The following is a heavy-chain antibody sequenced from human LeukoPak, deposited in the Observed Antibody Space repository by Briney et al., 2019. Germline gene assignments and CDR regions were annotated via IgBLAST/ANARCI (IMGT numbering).Heavy chain of an antibody. Sequence: GASVKVSCKASGYTFTSYYIHWMRQAPGQGLEWVGWINPNSGGSHYARRFQGRVNVTSDTSINTAYMELTSLTTDDTAVYYCARGPRYGESGYDLGPYWGQGTLVTVSS. D-gene: IGHD5-12*01. V-gene: IGHV1-2*02. J-gene: IGHJ4*02. CDR3: ARGPRYGESGYDLGPY. CDR2: INPNSGGS. CDR1: GYTFTSYY.